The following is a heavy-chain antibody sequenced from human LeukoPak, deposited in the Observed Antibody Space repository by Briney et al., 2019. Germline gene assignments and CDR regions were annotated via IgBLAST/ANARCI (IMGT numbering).Heavy chain of an antibody. CDR1: GFTSDDYA. CDR2: ISGSGGST. V-gene: IGHV3-23*01. D-gene: IGHD3-3*01. J-gene: IGHJ4*02. Sequence: GRSLRLSCAASGFTSDDYAMHWVRQAPGKGLEWVSAISGSGGSTYYADSVKGRFTISRDNSKNTLYLQMNSLRAEDTAVYYCAKDGKAYYDFWSGYGDPFDYWGQGTLVTVSS. CDR3: AKDGKAYYDFWSGYGDPFDY.